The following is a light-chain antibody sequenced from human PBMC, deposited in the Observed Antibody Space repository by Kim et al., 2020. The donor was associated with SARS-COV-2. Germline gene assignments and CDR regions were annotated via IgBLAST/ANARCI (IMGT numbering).Light chain of an antibody. CDR2: GAS. CDR3: QQYNNWPYT. V-gene: IGKV3-15*01. Sequence: SVSPGERATLACRASQSVSINLAWYQQKPGQAPRLLIYGASTRATGIPARFSGSGSGTEFTLTISSLQSEDFAVYYCQQYNNWPYTFGQGTKLEI. CDR1: QSVSIN. J-gene: IGKJ2*01.